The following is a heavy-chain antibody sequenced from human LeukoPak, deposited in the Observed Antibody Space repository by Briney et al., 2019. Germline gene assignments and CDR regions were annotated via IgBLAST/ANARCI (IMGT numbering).Heavy chain of an antibody. CDR1: GFTFSSYG. V-gene: IGHV3-33*01. CDR3: ARGYSSSWFPFDY. CDR2: IWYDGSNK. J-gene: IGHJ4*02. D-gene: IGHD6-13*01. Sequence: GGSLRLFCAASGFTFSSYGMHWVRQAPGKGLEWVAVIWYDGSNKYYADSVKGRFTISRDNSKNTLYLQMNSLRAEDTAVYYCARGYSSSWFPFDYWGQGTLVTVSS.